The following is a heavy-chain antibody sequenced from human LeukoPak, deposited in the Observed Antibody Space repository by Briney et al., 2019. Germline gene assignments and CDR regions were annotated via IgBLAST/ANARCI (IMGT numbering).Heavy chain of an antibody. D-gene: IGHD4-11*01. CDR3: ARDQGYSNYYFDY. Sequence: ASVKVSCKTSGYTFTASYIHWVRQAPGQGLEWMGGIIPIFGTANYAQKFQGRVTITADESTSTAYMELSSLRSEDTAVYYCARDQGYSNYYFDYWGQGTLVTVSS. J-gene: IGHJ4*02. CDR1: GYTFTASY. CDR2: IIPIFGTA. V-gene: IGHV1-69*13.